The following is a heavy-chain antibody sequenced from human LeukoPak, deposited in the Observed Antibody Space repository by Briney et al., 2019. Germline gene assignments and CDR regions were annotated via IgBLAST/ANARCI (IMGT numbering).Heavy chain of an antibody. CDR3: AKGGEYYYDSSGYPLDY. CDR1: GGSFSGYY. Sequence: SETLSLTCAVYGGSFSGYYWSWIRQPPGKGLEWIGEINHSGSTNYNPSLKSRVTISVDTSKNQFSLRLSSVTAADTAVYYCAKGGEYYYDSSGYPLDYWGQGTLVTVSS. CDR2: INHSGST. D-gene: IGHD3-22*01. J-gene: IGHJ4*02. V-gene: IGHV4-34*01.